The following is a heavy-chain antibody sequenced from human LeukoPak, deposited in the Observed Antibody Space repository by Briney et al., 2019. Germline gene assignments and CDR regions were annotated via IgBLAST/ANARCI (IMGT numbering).Heavy chain of an antibody. Sequence: GESLKISCAASGFTFSSYAMHWVRQAPGKGLEYVSAITGNGGSTFYANSVKGRFTISRDNSKNTLYLQMGSLRAEDMAVYYCARGDVMVVAATLNYWGQGTLVTVSS. CDR3: ARGDVMVVAATLNY. D-gene: IGHD2-15*01. CDR2: ITGNGGST. CDR1: GFTFSSYA. J-gene: IGHJ4*02. V-gene: IGHV3-64*01.